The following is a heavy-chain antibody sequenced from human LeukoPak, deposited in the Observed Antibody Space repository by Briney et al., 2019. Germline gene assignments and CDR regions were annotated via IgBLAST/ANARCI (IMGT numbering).Heavy chain of an antibody. Sequence: GRSLRLSCAASGFTFSSYGMHWVRQSPGKGLEWVAVISYDGSNKYYADSVEGRFTISRDNSKNTMYMQMNSLRVEDPAVYYCARASGPFDYWGHGTLVTVSS. V-gene: IGHV3-30*03. D-gene: IGHD1-26*01. CDR2: ISYDGSNK. CDR3: ARASGPFDY. J-gene: IGHJ4*01. CDR1: GFTFSSYG.